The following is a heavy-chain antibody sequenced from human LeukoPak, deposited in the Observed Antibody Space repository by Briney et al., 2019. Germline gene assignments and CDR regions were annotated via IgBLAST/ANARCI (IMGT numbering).Heavy chain of an antibody. CDR3: ARGGSLGGYTAHFDY. V-gene: IGHV4-59*01. J-gene: IGHJ4*02. CDR2: IYYSGST. CDR1: GGSISSYY. Sequence: SETLSLTCTVSGGSISSYYWSWIRQPPGKGLEWIGYIYYSGSTNYNPSLKRRVTISVDTSKNQFSLKLSSVTAADTAVYYCARGGSLGGYTAHFDYWGQGTLVTASS. D-gene: IGHD5-12*01.